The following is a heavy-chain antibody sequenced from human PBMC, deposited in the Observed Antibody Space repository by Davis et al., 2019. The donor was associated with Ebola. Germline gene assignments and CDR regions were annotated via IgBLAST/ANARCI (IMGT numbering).Heavy chain of an antibody. J-gene: IGHJ4*02. CDR1: GLTFSSYA. CDR2: ISSGGSIT. D-gene: IGHD4-11*01. Sequence: PGGSLKISCAASGLTFSSYAMSWVRQAPGRGLEWVSSISSGGSITYYADSVKGRFTISRDNSKNTLFLQMNSLRAEDTAVYYCATRGTTVVITDWGQGTLVTVSS. CDR3: ATRGTTVVITD. V-gene: IGHV3-23*01.